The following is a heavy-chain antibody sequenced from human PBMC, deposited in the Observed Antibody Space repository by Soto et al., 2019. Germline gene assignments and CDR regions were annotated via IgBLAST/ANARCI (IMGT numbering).Heavy chain of an antibody. CDR2: INPATGAA. CDR1: GYPVTAYY. D-gene: IGHD3-3*01. Sequence: QLHLVQSGAVVKKPGASVTVSCSASGYPVTAYYMHWVRQAPGRGLEGVGGINPATGAATYTQTFQGSVTMTRATSTSTDFMELSGLTSADTAVFYCARGGGVGVAGSAAFDMWGQGTLVTVSS. V-gene: IGHV1-46*03. CDR3: ARGGGVGVAGSAAFDM. J-gene: IGHJ3*02.